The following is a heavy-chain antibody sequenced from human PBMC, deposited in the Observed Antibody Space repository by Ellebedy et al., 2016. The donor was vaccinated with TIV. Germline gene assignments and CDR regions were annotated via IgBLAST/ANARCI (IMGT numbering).Heavy chain of an antibody. Sequence: MPGGSLRLSCTVSGGSISTGGYYWGWIRQPPGKGLEWIGSIYYGGSTYYHPSLKSRVTMSITTSKIQFSLKLGSVTAADTGIYYCARHVPCRGATCLDSFDYWGQGTLVSVST. J-gene: IGHJ4*02. V-gene: IGHV4-39*01. D-gene: IGHD2-15*01. CDR1: GGSISTGGYY. CDR2: IYYGGST. CDR3: ARHVPCRGATCLDSFDY.